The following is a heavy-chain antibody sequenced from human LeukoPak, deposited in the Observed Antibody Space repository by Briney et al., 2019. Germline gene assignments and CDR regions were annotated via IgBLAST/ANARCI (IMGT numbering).Heavy chain of an antibody. CDR3: ARDEVAVAGKRVDY. CDR1: GYTFTSYG. J-gene: IGHJ4*02. D-gene: IGHD6-19*01. Sequence: GASVKVSCKASGYTFTSYGISWVRQAPGQGLEWMGWISGYNGNTNYAQKLQGRVTMTTDTSTSTAYMEVRSLRSDDTAVYYCARDEVAVAGKRVDYWGQGTLVTVSS. CDR2: ISGYNGNT. V-gene: IGHV1-18*01.